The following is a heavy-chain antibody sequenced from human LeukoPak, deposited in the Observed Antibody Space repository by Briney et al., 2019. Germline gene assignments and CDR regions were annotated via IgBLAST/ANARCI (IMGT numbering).Heavy chain of an antibody. V-gene: IGHV4-34*01. J-gene: IGHJ4*02. Sequence: SETLSLTCAVYGGSFSGYYWNWIRQPPGKGLEWIGEINHSGSTNYNPSLKSRVTISVDTSKNQFSLKLSSVTAADTAVYYCARGRVFGDSSWYSDFDYWGQGTLVTVSS. D-gene: IGHD6-13*01. CDR3: ARGRVFGDSSWYSDFDY. CDR1: GGSFSGYY. CDR2: INHSGST.